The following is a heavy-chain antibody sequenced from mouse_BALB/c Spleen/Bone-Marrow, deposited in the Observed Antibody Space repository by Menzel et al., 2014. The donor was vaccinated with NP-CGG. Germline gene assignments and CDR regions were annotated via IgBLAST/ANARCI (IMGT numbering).Heavy chain of an antibody. Sequence: EVQLQQSGAELVKPGASVKLSCTASGFNIKDTYMHWVKQRPEQGLEWIGRIDPANGNTKYDPKFQGKATITADTSSNTAYLQHSSLTSEDTAVYYCARGGLYDGSDYWGQGTTLAVSS. CDR2: IDPANGNT. J-gene: IGHJ2*01. CDR3: ARGGLYDGSDY. CDR1: GFNIKDTY. V-gene: IGHV14-3*02. D-gene: IGHD2-3*01.